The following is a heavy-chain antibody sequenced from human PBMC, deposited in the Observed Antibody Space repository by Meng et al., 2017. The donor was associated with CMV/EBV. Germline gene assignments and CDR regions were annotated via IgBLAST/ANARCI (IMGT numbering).Heavy chain of an antibody. D-gene: IGHD3-10*01. J-gene: IGHJ2*01. V-gene: IGHV4-4*02. Sequence: GGSISSSNWWSWVRQPPGKGLEWIGAIYHSGSTNYNPSLKSRVTISVDKSKNQFSLKLSSVTAADTAVYYCARGPILWFGESSSFDLWGRGTLVTVSS. CDR1: GGSISSSNW. CDR3: ARGPILWFGESSSFDL. CDR2: IYHSGST.